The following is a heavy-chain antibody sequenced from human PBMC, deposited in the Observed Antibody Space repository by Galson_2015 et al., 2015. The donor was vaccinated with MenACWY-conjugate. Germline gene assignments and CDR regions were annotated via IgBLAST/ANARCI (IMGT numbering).Heavy chain of an antibody. CDR2: INIDGGTT. V-gene: IGHV3-74*01. Sequence: SLRLSCAASEFALSNYWVHWVRQAPGKGLVWVSRINIDGGTTNYADSVKGRFTVSRDNAKNSLYLQMNSLRAEDTAVYYCAREYKGTEQWLFDFDYWGQGTLVTVSS. D-gene: IGHD6-19*01. CDR3: AREYKGTEQWLFDFDY. CDR1: EFALSNYW. J-gene: IGHJ4*02.